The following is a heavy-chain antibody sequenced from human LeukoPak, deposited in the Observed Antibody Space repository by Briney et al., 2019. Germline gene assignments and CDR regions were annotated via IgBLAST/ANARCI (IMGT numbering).Heavy chain of an antibody. CDR2: IKQDGSEK. Sequence: GGSLRLSCAASGFTFSSYWMSWVRQAPGKGLEWVANIKQDGSEKYYVDSVKGRFTISRDNAKNSLYLQMNSLRAEDTAVYYCAKDRLTEAYGMEVWGQGTTVTVSS. CDR1: GFTFSSYW. J-gene: IGHJ6*02. V-gene: IGHV3-7*01. CDR3: AKDRLTEAYGMEV.